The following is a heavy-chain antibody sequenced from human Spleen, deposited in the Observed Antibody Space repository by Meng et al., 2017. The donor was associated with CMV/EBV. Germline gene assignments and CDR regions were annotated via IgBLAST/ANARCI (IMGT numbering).Heavy chain of an antibody. V-gene: IGHV3-30*19. CDR1: GFTFSSYG. J-gene: IGHJ6*02. Sequence: LSLTCAASGFTFSSYGMHWVRQAPGKGLEWVAVISYDGSNKYYGDSVKGRFTISRDNSKNTLYLQMNSLRAEDTAVYYCARGGGCSSTSCYTHYYYYGMDVWGQGTTVTVSS. D-gene: IGHD2-2*02. CDR2: ISYDGSNK. CDR3: ARGGGCSSTSCYTHYYYYGMDV.